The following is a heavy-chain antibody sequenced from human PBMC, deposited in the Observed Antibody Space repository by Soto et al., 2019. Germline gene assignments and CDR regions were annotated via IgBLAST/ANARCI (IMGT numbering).Heavy chain of an antibody. Sequence: QVQLVQSGAEVRKPGSSVKVSCKASGGTFSRHAISWVRQAPGQGLEWMGGIIPIFGTANHAQKFQGRVTIIADESTSTVYMELSSLRSEDTAMYYCARGWGYDSNDYYYYYGMDVWGQGTTVTVSS. CDR2: IIPIFGTA. J-gene: IGHJ6*02. CDR1: GGTFSRHA. CDR3: ARGWGYDSNDYYYYYGMDV. V-gene: IGHV1-69*01. D-gene: IGHD3-22*01.